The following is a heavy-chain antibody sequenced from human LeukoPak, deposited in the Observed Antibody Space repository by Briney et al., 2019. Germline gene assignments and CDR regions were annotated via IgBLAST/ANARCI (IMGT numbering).Heavy chain of an antibody. J-gene: IGHJ5*02. Sequence: GGSLRLSCAASGFTFSIYAMHWVRQAPGKGLEWVSGVSGSGDSTYYADSVKGRFTISRDNSNNTLFLLMNSLRAEDTAVYYCAKYMSSGSWGQGTLVTVSS. V-gene: IGHV3-23*01. CDR1: GFTFSIYA. CDR2: VSGSGDST. D-gene: IGHD6-19*01. CDR3: AKYMSSGS.